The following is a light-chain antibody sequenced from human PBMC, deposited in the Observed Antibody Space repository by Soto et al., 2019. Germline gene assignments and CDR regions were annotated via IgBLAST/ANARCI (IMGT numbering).Light chain of an antibody. CDR3: QHYNSYSEA. J-gene: IGKJ1*01. CDR2: AAS. CDR1: QSISSY. V-gene: IGKV1-39*01. Sequence: EIQMTQSPSSLSASVGDRVTITCRASQSISSYLNWYQQKPGKAPKLLIYAASSLQSGVPSRFSGSGSGTEFTLTISSLHPDDFATYYCQHYNSYSEAFGQGTKVDIK.